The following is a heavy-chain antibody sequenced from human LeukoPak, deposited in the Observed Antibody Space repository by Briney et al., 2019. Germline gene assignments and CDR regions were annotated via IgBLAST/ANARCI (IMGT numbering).Heavy chain of an antibody. CDR1: GGSFSGYH. CDR3: AASGGPINWFDP. Sequence: PSETLSLTCAVYGGSFSGYHWGWIRQPPGKGLQWIGEITHNGYTNYNPALKSRVTISIDTSKNEFSLKVSSVTAADMAIYYCAASGGPINWFDPWGQGTLVTVSS. V-gene: IGHV4-34*01. CDR2: ITHNGYT. D-gene: IGHD3-10*01. J-gene: IGHJ5*02.